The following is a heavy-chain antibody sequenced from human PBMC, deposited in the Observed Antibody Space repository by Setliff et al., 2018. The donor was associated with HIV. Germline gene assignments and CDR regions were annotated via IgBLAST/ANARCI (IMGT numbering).Heavy chain of an antibody. V-gene: IGHV1-18*01. CDR1: GYSFSSHG. Sequence: ASVKVSCKTSGYSFSSHGVSWVRQAPGQGLEWVGWISSYTGKTKYAQNVQGRVTLTTDTSTSTAYMDLRSLRPDNTAVYYCAKDISASALYYYGMDVWGQGTTVTVSS. J-gene: IGHJ6*02. CDR3: AKDISASALYYYGMDV. CDR2: ISSYTGKT. D-gene: IGHD6-13*01.